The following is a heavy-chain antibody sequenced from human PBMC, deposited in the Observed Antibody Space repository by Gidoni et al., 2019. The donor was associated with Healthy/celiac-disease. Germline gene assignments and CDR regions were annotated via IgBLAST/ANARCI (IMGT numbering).Heavy chain of an antibody. CDR1: GFTVSSNY. CDR2: IYSGGST. D-gene: IGHD6-19*01. CDR3: AREQWLVPSGSVYWFDP. Sequence: EVQLVESGGGLIQPGGSLRLSCAASGFTVSSNYMSWVRQAPGKGLEWVSVIYSGGSTYYADSVKGRFTISRDNSKNTLYLQMNSLRAEDTAVYYCAREQWLVPSGSVYWFDPWGQGTLVTVSS. V-gene: IGHV3-53*01. J-gene: IGHJ5*02.